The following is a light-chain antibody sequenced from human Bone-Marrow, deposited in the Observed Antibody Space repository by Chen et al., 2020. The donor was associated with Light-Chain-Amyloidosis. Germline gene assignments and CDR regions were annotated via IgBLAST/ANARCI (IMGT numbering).Light chain of an antibody. J-gene: IGLJ3*02. Sequence: SYVLTQPSSVSAAPGQTAKIACGGNNIGSTSVHWYQQTPGQAPLLVVYDDSDRPPGIPERLSGSNSGNTATLTISRVEAGDEADYYCQVWDRSSDRPVFGGGTKLTVL. CDR1: NIGSTS. CDR2: DDS. V-gene: IGLV3-21*02. CDR3: QVWDRSSDRPV.